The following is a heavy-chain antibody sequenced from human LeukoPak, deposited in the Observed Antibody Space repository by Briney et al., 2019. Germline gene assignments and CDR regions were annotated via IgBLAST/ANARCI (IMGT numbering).Heavy chain of an antibody. J-gene: IGHJ5*02. Sequence: GGSLRLSCAASGLTGSHNYVSWVRQAPGKGLEWVSAIHASGDTCYADSVKGRSTISRDTSKNTLYLQINSLRVEDTAVYYCIVFGDSNHWGQGTLVTVSS. CDR1: GLTGSHNY. D-gene: IGHD4-17*01. CDR3: IVFGDSNH. V-gene: IGHV3-53*01. CDR2: IHASGDT.